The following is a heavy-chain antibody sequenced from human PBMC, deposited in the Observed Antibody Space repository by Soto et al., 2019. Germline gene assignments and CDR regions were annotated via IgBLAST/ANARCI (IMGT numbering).Heavy chain of an antibody. D-gene: IGHD3-22*01. V-gene: IGHV3-30*18. CDR2: ISYDGSNK. Sequence: QVQLVESGGGVVQPGRSLRLSCAASGFTFSSYAMHWVRQTPGKGLEWVAVISYDGSNKYYADSVKGRFTISRDNSKNTLYLQMNSLRAEDTAVYYCTNDQYYDGSGICDYWGQGTLVTFSS. CDR1: GFTFSSYA. CDR3: TNDQYYDGSGICDY. J-gene: IGHJ4*02.